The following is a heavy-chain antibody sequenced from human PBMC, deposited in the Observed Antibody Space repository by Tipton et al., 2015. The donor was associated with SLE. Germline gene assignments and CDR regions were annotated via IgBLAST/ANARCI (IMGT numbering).Heavy chain of an antibody. CDR3: EGSGSYSVDY. CDR2: MHYRGDT. CDR1: GGSISRYY. J-gene: IGHJ4*02. Sequence: TLSLTCTVSGGSISRYYWSWIRQPPGRGLEWIGYMHYRGDTNYNPSLKSRVTISVDTSKIHFSLNLSSVTAADTAVYYCEGSGSYSVDYWGQGTLVTVSS. V-gene: IGHV4-59*07. D-gene: IGHD1-26*01.